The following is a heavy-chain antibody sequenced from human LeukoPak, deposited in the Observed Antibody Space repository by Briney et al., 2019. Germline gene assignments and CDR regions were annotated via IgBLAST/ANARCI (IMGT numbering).Heavy chain of an antibody. V-gene: IGHV1-69*06. D-gene: IGHD6-19*01. Sequence: GASVKVSCKASGYTFTSYGISWVRQAPGQGLEWMGGIIPIFGTANYAQKFQGRVTITADKSTSTAYMELSSLRSEDTAVYYCARDRVGVGGNGWENWGQGTLVTVSS. CDR2: IIPIFGTA. CDR3: ARDRVGVGGNGWEN. J-gene: IGHJ4*02. CDR1: GYTFTSYG.